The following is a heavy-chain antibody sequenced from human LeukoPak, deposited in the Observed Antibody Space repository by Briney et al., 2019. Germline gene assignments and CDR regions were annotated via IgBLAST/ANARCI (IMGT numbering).Heavy chain of an antibody. CDR2: ISGSGDST. Sequence: PGGSLRLSCAASGFTFSSYAMSWVHQAPGKGLEWVSVISGSGDSTYYADSVKGRFTISRDNSKNTLYLQMNSLRAEDTAIYYCTKGVVLTIFGMAWHAFDIWGQGTMVTVS. J-gene: IGHJ3*02. V-gene: IGHV3-23*01. CDR1: GFTFSSYA. D-gene: IGHD3-3*01. CDR3: TKGVVLTIFGMAWHAFDI.